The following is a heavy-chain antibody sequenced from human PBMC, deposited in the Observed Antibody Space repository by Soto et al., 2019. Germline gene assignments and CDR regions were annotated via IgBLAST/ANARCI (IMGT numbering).Heavy chain of an antibody. J-gene: IGHJ4*02. D-gene: IGHD3-22*01. V-gene: IGHV5-51*01. CDR2: IDPGDSDT. CDR1: GYSFTSYW. Sequence: LKISCKGSGYSFTSYWISWVRQMPGKGLEWMGIIDPGDSDTRYSPSFQGQVTISADKSISTAYLQWSSLKASDTAMYYCARRTLPYYYDSSGYYFFDYWGQGTLVTVSS. CDR3: ARRTLPYYYDSSGYYFFDY.